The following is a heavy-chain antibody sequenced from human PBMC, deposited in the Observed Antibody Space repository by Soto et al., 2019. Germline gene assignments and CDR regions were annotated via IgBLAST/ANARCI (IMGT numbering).Heavy chain of an antibody. CDR3: ARDQQVGGYYTFDY. V-gene: IGHV1-69*13. CDR2: IIPIFGTA. Sequence: SVKVSCKASGGTFSSYAISWVRQAPGQGLEWMGGIIPIFGTANYAQKFQGRVTITADESTSTAYMELSSLRFEDTAVFYCARDQQVGGYYTFDYGGQGTLVTVSS. D-gene: IGHD3-22*01. CDR1: GGTFSSYA. J-gene: IGHJ4*02.